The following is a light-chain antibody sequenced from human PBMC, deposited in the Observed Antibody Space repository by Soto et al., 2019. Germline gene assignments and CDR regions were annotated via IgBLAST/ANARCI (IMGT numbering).Light chain of an antibody. CDR1: SGDVGTYGY. J-gene: IGLJ3*02. V-gene: IGLV2-14*03. Sequence: QSALTQPASVSGSPGQSITISCTGSSGDVGTYGYVSWYQQHPGKAPKLMIYDVSNRPSGVSNRFSGSKSGNTASLTISGLQAEDEPDYYCTSYVISSTLGVFGGGTKLTVL. CDR3: TSYVISSTLGV. CDR2: DVS.